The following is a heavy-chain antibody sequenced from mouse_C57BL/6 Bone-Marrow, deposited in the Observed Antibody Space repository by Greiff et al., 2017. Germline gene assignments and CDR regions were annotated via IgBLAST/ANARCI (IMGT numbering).Heavy chain of an antibody. V-gene: IGHV1-64*01. D-gene: IGHD1-1*01. CDR1: GYTFTSYW. CDR2: IHPNSGST. J-gene: IGHJ4*01. Sequence: QVQLQQPGAELVKPGASVKLSCKASGYTFTSYWMHWVKQRPGQGLEWIGMIHPNSGSTNYNEKFKSKATLTVDKSSSTAYMQLSSLTSEDSAVYYCAKYYYGSSSDYAMGYWGQGTSVPVSS. CDR3: AKYYYGSSSDYAMGY.